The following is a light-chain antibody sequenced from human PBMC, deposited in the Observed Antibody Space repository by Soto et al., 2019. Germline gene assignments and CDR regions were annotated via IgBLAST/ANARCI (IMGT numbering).Light chain of an antibody. J-gene: IGKJ1*01. V-gene: IGKV3-15*01. CDR2: DAS. Sequence: EIVMTQSPATLSVSPGERATLSCRASQTIGSNLAWYQQKPGQPPRLLIYDASTRATDIPARFTGSGSGTEFTLTISSLQSEDFAVYYCQHYNNWPHTWTFGQGTKVDVK. CDR3: QHYNNWPHTWT. CDR1: QTIGSN.